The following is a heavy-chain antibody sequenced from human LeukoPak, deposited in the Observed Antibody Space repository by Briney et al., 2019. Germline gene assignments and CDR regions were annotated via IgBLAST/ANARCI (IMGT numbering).Heavy chain of an antibody. CDR1: GFTFSSYA. Sequence: GGSLRLSCAASGFTFSSYAMSWVRQAPGKGLEWVSAISGSGGSTYYADSVKGRFTISRDNSKNSLYLQMNSLRAEDTAVYYCARGFSGYSGYEDVWGQGTLVTVSS. CDR3: ARGFSGYSGYEDV. V-gene: IGHV3-23*01. D-gene: IGHD5-12*01. J-gene: IGHJ4*02. CDR2: ISGSGGST.